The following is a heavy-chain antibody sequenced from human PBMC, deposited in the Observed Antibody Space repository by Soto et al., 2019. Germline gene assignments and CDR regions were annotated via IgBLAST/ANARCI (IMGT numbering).Heavy chain of an antibody. J-gene: IGHJ4*02. V-gene: IGHV3-30-3*01. CDR3: SRNFRGFDD. D-gene: IGHD3-16*01. CDR2: ISYDGSNK. Sequence: QVQLVESGGGVVQPGRSLRLSCAASGFTFSSYAMHWVRQAPGKGLEWVAVISYDGSNKYYADSVKGRFTISRDNSKNTLYLQMSSLRAEDTAVYYCSRNFRGFDDWGQGTLVAVSS. CDR1: GFTFSSYA.